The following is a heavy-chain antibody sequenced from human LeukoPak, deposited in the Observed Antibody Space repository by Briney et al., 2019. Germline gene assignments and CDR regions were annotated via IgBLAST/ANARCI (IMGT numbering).Heavy chain of an antibody. Sequence: SETLSLTCAVYGGSFSGYYWSWIRQPPGKGLEWIGEINHSGSTNYNPSLTSRVTISVDTSKNHFSLRLNSVTAADTAVYFCARKTRYCSTGRCNWDAWGQGILVTASS. CDR3: ARKTRYCSTGRCNWDA. CDR1: GGSFSGYY. V-gene: IGHV4-34*01. D-gene: IGHD2-15*01. J-gene: IGHJ5*02. CDR2: INHSGST.